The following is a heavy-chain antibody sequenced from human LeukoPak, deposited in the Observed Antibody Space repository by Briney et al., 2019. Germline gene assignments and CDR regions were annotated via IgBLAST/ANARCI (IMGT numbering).Heavy chain of an antibody. D-gene: IGHD2-15*01. Sequence: SETLSLTCTVSGDSISGYYWSWIRQPPGKGLEWIGYIYYSGSTNYNPSLKSRVTISVDTSKNQFSLKLSSVTAADTAVYYCARLRRGSGQDAFDIWGQGTMVTVSS. V-gene: IGHV4-59*01. CDR3: ARLRRGSGQDAFDI. J-gene: IGHJ3*02. CDR2: IYYSGST. CDR1: GDSISGYY.